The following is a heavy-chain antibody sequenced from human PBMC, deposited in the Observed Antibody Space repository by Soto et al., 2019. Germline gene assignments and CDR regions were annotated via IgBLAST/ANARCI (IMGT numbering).Heavy chain of an antibody. CDR3: ARGQRTKIFGVVNPRRDTYFDY. V-gene: IGHV1-2*04. J-gene: IGHJ4*02. CDR1: GYTFTGYY. Sequence: ASVKVSCKASGYTFTGYYIHCVRQAPGQGXEXXGWINTNSGGTKYAKKFQGWVTMTRDTSISKAYVEMSRMRSDEKAVYYCARGQRTKIFGVVNPRRDTYFDYWGQGTLVTVSS. D-gene: IGHD3-3*01. CDR2: INTNSGGT.